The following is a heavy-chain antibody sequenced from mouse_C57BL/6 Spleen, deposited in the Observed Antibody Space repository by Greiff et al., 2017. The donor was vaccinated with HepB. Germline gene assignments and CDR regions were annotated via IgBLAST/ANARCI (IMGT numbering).Heavy chain of an antibody. CDR3: ARSDSSGYAAMDY. V-gene: IGHV1-81*01. D-gene: IGHD3-2*02. Sequence: QVQLKQSGAELARPGASVKLSCKASGYTFTSYGMSWVKQRTGQGLEWIGEIYPRSGNTYYNEKFKGKATLTADKSSSTAYMELRSLTSEDAAVYFCARSDSSGYAAMDYWGQGTSVTVSS. CDR2: IYPRSGNT. J-gene: IGHJ4*01. CDR1: GYTFTSYG.